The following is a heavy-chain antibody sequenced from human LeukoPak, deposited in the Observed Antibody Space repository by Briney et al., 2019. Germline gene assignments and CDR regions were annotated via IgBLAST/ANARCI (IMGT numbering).Heavy chain of an antibody. CDR3: ASNGYSYGYGTD. J-gene: IGHJ4*02. CDR1: GFTFSNAW. D-gene: IGHD5-18*01. V-gene: IGHV4-4*02. CDR2: IYHSGST. Sequence: PGGSLRLSCAASGFTFSNAWMSWVRQPPGKGLEWIGEIYHSGSTNYNPSLKSRVTISVDKSKNQFSLKLSSVTAADTAVYYCASNGYSYGYGTDWGQGTLVTVSS.